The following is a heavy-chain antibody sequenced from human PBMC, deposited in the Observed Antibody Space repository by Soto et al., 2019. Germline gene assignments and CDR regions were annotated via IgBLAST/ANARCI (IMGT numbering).Heavy chain of an antibody. J-gene: IGHJ5*02. CDR3: TRDQGGSYDSWFDP. V-gene: IGHV3-21*01. CDR2: ISSGGDYI. D-gene: IGHD1-26*01. Sequence: ESVGGLVQPGGSLRLSCSFTFSMYSMNWVRQAPGKGLEWVASISSGGDYIKYADSVKGRFTISRDNAKNSVSLQMNSLRVDDTAIYFCTRDQGGSYDSWFDPWGQGTLVTVSS. CDR1: FTFSMYS.